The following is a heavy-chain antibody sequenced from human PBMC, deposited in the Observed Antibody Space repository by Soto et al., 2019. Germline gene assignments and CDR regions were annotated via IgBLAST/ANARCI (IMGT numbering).Heavy chain of an antibody. Sequence: PGGSLRLSCAASGFTFSSYAMSWVRQAPGKGLEWVSAISGSGGSTYYADSVKGRFTISRDNSKNTLYLQMNSLRAEDTAVYYCAKDGHYDYIWGSYRPFDYWGQGTLVTVSS. CDR1: GFTFSSYA. CDR2: ISGSGGST. J-gene: IGHJ4*02. CDR3: AKDGHYDYIWGSYRPFDY. V-gene: IGHV3-23*01. D-gene: IGHD3-16*02.